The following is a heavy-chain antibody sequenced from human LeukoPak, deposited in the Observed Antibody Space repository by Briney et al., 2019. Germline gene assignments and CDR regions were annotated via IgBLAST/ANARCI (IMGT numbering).Heavy chain of an antibody. Sequence: SQTLSLTCTVSGGSISSGGYYWSWIRQHPGKGLEWIGYIYYSGSTYYNPSLKSRVTISVDTSKNQFSPKLSSVTAADTAVYYCARMGSAVVTPRDAFDIWGQGTTVTVSS. CDR1: GGSISSGGYY. D-gene: IGHD4-23*01. CDR2: IYYSGST. V-gene: IGHV4-31*03. CDR3: ARMGSAVVTPRDAFDI. J-gene: IGHJ3*02.